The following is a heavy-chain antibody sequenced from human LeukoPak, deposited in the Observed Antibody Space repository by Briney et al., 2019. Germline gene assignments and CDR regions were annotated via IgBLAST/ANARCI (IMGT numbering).Heavy chain of an antibody. V-gene: IGHV3-48*04. Sequence: GGSLRLSCAASGFTFSSYSMNWVRQAPGKGLEWVSYISSSSSTIYYADSVKGRFTISRDNAKNSLYLQMNSLRAEDTAVYYCARDTTMIVVVIPFDYWGQGTLVTVSS. CDR1: GFTFSSYS. D-gene: IGHD3-22*01. CDR3: ARDTTMIVVVIPFDY. J-gene: IGHJ4*02. CDR2: ISSSSSTI.